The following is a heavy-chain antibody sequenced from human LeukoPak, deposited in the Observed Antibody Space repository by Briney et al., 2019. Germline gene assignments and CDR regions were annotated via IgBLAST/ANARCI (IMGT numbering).Heavy chain of an antibody. V-gene: IGHV3-11*06. J-gene: IGHJ5*02. CDR1: GFTFSDYY. CDR2: ISGTGTYT. CDR3: ARDRQRFDP. Sequence: GGSLRLSCAASGFTFSDYYMTWIRQAPGKGLEWISYISGTGTYTNYADSVKGRFTISRDNARNSVSLEMNTLRAEDTAVYYCARDRQRFDPWGQGTLVTVSS.